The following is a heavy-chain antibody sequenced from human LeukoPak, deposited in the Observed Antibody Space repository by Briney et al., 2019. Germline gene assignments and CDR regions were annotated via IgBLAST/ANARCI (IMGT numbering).Heavy chain of an antibody. J-gene: IGHJ1*01. D-gene: IGHD3-22*01. CDR1: GGSISSSSYY. CDR3: AIYDSSGYYYEEYFQH. V-gene: IGHV4-39*07. Sequence: SETLSLTCTVSGGSISSSSYYWGWIRQPPGKGLEWIGEINHSGSTNYNPSLKSRVTISVDTSKNQFSLKLSSVTAADTAVYYCAIYDSSGYYYEEYFQHWGQGTLVTVSS. CDR2: INHSGST.